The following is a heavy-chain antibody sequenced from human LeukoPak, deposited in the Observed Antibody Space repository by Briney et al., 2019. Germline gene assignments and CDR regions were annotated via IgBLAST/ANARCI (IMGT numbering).Heavy chain of an antibody. CDR1: GYTLTSYY. Sequence: ASVKVSCKPSGYTLTSYYISWVRQAPGQGLEWMGYIGYNGNTHCTQKFQGRVTMTTDTSTSTAYMELRSLRSDDTAVYYCARDEIYGARDFDYWGQGTLVTVSS. J-gene: IGHJ4*02. D-gene: IGHD4/OR15-4a*01. V-gene: IGHV1-18*01. CDR3: ARDEIYGARDFDY. CDR2: IGYNGNT.